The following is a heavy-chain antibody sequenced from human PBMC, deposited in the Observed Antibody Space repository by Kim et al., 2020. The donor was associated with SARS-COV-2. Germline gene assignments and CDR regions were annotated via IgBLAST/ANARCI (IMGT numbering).Heavy chain of an antibody. D-gene: IGHD3-10*01. CDR3: AREDMVQGVFDY. J-gene: IGHJ4*02. CDR1: GFTFSSYA. CDR2: ISYDGSNK. V-gene: IGHV3-30*04. Sequence: WGSLRLSCAASGFTFSSYAMHWVRQAPGKGLEWVAVISYDGSNKYYVDSVKGRFTISRDNSKNTLYLQMNSLRAEDTAVYYCAREDMVQGVFDYWGQGTLVTVSS.